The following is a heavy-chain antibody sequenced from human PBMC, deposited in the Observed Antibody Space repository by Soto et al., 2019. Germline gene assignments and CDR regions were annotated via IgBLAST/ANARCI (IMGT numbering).Heavy chain of an antibody. D-gene: IGHD6-13*01. J-gene: IGHJ6*02. CDR3: ARDPIAAAGREVNYGMDV. V-gene: IGHV6-1*01. Sequence: PSQTLSLTCAISGDSVSSNSAAWNWIRQSPSRGLEWLGRTYYRSKWYNDYAVSVKSRITINPDTSKNQFSLQLNSVTPEDTAVYYCARDPIAAAGREVNYGMDVWGQGTTVTVPS. CDR1: GDSVSSNSAA. CDR2: TYYRSKWYN.